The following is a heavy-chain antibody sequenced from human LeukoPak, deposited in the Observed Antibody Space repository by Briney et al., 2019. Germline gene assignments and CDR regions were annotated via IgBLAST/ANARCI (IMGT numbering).Heavy chain of an antibody. J-gene: IGHJ5*02. CDR1: GGSISSSSYY. Sequence: SETLSLTCTVSGGSISSSSYYWSWIRQPPGTGLEWLGEINHSGSTNYNPSLKSRVTISVDTSKNQFSLKLSSVTAADTAVYYCARVYLRFVTREVDPWGQGTLVTVSS. D-gene: IGHD2-21*01. CDR3: ARVYLRFVTREVDP. V-gene: IGHV4-39*07. CDR2: INHSGST.